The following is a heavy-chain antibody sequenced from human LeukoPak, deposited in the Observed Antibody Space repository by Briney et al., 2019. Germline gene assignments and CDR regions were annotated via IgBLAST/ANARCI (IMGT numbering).Heavy chain of an antibody. D-gene: IGHD2-21*02. Sequence: SVKVSCKASGGTFSSTTINWVRQAPGQGLEWMGGITPIFRTPNYAQKFQGRVTITAVESMSTAYMELSSLRSGDTAVYYCARGWLAETTVVTPYNYWGQGTLVTVSS. CDR1: GGTFSSTT. CDR2: ITPIFRTP. CDR3: ARGWLAETTVVTPYNY. V-gene: IGHV1-69*01. J-gene: IGHJ4*02.